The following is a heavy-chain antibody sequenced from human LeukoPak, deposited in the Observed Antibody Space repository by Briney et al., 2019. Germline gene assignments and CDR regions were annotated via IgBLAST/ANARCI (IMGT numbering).Heavy chain of an antibody. CDR3: ARHFFYPPSGTFLFDP. D-gene: IGHD3-10*01. V-gene: IGHV4-39*01. J-gene: IGHJ5*02. CDR1: GGSISSSSYQ. Sequence: SETLSLTCTVSGGSISSSSYQWVWIRQSPGKGLEWIGSMYYSGTTYCNPSLKSRVTISVDTSKNQFSLKLTSVTAGDTAVYYCARHFFYPPSGTFLFDPWGQGTLVTVSS. CDR2: MYYSGTT.